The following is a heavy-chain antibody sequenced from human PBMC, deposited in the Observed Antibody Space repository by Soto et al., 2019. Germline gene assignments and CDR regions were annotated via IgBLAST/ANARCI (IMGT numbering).Heavy chain of an antibody. CDR2: IKKDGSKI. CDR3: ARDVSPGSSSLYLDAFDI. Sequence: EVQLVESGGDLVQPGGSLRLSCAASGFSFGSSWMTWVRQAPGKGLEWVANIKKDGSKINYLDSVRGRFTVSRDNAKNSLYLAMNSLRAEDPALYYWARDVSPGSSSLYLDAFDIWGQGTMVTVSS. J-gene: IGHJ3*02. CDR1: GFSFGSSW. D-gene: IGHD6-13*01. V-gene: IGHV3-7*05.